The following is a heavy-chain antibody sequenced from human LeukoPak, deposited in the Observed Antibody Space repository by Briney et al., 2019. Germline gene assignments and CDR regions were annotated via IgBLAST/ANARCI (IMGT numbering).Heavy chain of an antibody. CDR3: ARDVGEYCSSVSCYASDY. D-gene: IGHD2-2*01. J-gene: IGHJ4*02. V-gene: IGHV1-2*02. CDR1: GYTFTGYY. CDR2: INPSSGGT. Sequence: GASVKVSCKASGYTFTGYYMHWVRQAPGQGLEWMGWINPSSGGTNYAQKFQGRVTMTRDTSISTACMELSRLRSDDTAVYYCARDVGEYCSSVSCYASDYWGQGTLVTVSS.